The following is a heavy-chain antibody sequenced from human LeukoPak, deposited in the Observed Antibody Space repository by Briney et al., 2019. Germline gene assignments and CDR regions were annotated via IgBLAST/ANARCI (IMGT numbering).Heavy chain of an antibody. J-gene: IGHJ5*02. CDR2: ISVGGSDE. Sequence: GGSLRLSCVASGFSFKTYEMNWVHQAPGKGLEWVSYISVGGSDEDYADSVKGRFSISRDNAKNSLFLQMNSLRVEDTAVYYCARDVGFNNGWPAWGQGTLVTVSS. V-gene: IGHV3-48*03. CDR1: GFSFKTYE. D-gene: IGHD6-19*01. CDR3: ARDVGFNNGWPA.